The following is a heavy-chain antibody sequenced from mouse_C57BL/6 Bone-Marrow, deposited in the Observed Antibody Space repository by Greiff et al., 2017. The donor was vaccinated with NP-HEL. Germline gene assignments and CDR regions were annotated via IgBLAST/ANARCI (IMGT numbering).Heavy chain of an antibody. CDR2: IYPRSGNT. V-gene: IGHV1-81*01. J-gene: IGHJ1*03. Sequence: VQLQQSGAELARPGASVKLSCKASGYTFTSYGISWVKQRTGQGLEWIGEIYPRSGNTYYNEKFKGKATLTADKSSSTAYMELRSLTSEDSAVYFCARSRRRGGGYFDVWGTGTTVTVSS. CDR1: GYTFTSYG. CDR3: ARSRRRGGGYFDV.